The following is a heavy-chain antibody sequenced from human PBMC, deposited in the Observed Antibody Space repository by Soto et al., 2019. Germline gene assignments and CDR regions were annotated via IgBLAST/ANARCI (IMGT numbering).Heavy chain of an antibody. CDR2: IIPILGIA. V-gene: IGHV1-69*08. CDR3: ARDRDGYNQGFDY. Sequence: QVQLVQSGAEVKKPGSSVKVSCKASGGTFSSYTISWVRQAPGQGLEWMGRIIPILGIANYAQKFQGRVTITADKSMSTAYMELSSLRSEDTAVYYCARDRDGYNQGFDYWGQGTLVTVSS. CDR1: GGTFSSYT. D-gene: IGHD5-12*01. J-gene: IGHJ4*02.